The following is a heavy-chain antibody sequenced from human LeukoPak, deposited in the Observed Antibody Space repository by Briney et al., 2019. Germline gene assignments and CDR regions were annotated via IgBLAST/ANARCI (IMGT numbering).Heavy chain of an antibody. V-gene: IGHV4-31*03. D-gene: IGHD4-17*01. Sequence: SETLSLTCTVSGGSISSGGYYWSWIRQHPGKGLEWIGYIYYSGSTYYNPSLKSRVTISVDTSKNQFSLKLSSVTAAGTAVYYCARVNGDYTFDYWGQGTLVTVPS. CDR3: ARVNGDYTFDY. CDR1: GGSISSGGYY. J-gene: IGHJ4*02. CDR2: IYYSGST.